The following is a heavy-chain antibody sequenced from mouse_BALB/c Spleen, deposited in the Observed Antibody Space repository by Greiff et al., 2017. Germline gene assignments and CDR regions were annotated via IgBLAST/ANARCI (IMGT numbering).Heavy chain of an antibody. D-gene: IGHD1-1*01. CDR2: IYPGDGDT. J-gene: IGHJ4*01. CDR1: GYTFTSYW. V-gene: IGHV1-87*01. CDR3: TRPLYYYSRGYAMDY. Sequence: QVQLQQSGAELARPGASVKLSCKASGYTFTSYWMQWVKQRPGQGLEWIGAIYPGDGDTRYTQKFKGKATLTVDKSSSTAYMQLSSLTSEDSAVYYCTRPLYYYSRGYAMDYWGQGTSVTVSS.